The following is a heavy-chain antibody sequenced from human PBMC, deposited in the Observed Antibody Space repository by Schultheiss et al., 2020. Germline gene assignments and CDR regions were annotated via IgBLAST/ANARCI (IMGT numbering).Heavy chain of an antibody. Sequence: GSLKLSCAASGFTFSSYGMHWVRQAPGKGLEWVAVISYDGSNKYYADSVKGRFTISRDNSKNTLYLQMNSLRAEDTAVYYCSRGGLATDSSSSPDYWGQGTLVTFSS. V-gene: IGHV3-30*03. CDR2: ISYDGSNK. CDR1: GFTFSSYG. D-gene: IGHD6-6*01. J-gene: IGHJ4*02. CDR3: SRGGLATDSSSSPDY.